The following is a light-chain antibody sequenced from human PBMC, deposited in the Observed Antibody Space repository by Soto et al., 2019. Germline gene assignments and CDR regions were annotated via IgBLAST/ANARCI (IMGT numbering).Light chain of an antibody. Sequence: EIVLTQSPGTLSSSLGERATLSCRASQSVSSNYLAWYQQKPGEAPKRLIYGASSRATGIPDRFSGSGSGTDFTLTISTLDTEDFALYYCEQYGSLSWTFGQGTNVEVK. J-gene: IGKJ1*01. CDR1: QSVSSNY. CDR3: EQYGSLSWT. CDR2: GAS. V-gene: IGKV3-20*01.